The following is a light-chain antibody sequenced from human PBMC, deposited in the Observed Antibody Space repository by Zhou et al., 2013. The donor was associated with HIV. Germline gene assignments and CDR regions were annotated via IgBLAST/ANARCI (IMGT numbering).Light chain of an antibody. V-gene: IGKV2-28*01. J-gene: IGKJ3*01. Sequence: EIVMTQSPPSLTVTPGEPASISCRSSESIQKSDGYNYLDWYLQKPGQSPQLLKIYLGSDRASGVPDRFSGSGSGTDFTLKISRVEAEDVGTYYCMQGLKLPRFTFGPGTRVDI. CDR3: MQGLKLPRFT. CDR2: LGS. CDR1: ESIQKSDGYNY.